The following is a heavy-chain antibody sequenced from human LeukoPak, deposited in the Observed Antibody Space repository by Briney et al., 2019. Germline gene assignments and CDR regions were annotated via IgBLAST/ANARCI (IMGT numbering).Heavy chain of an antibody. Sequence: PGGSLRLSCAASGFTVSSNYMSWVRQAPGEGLEWVSVIYSGGSTYYADSVKGRFTISRDNSKNTLYLQMNSLRAEDTAVYYCTLCSSTSCYADFDYWGQGTLVTVSS. D-gene: IGHD2-2*01. CDR1: GFTVSSNY. CDR2: IYSGGST. J-gene: IGHJ4*02. CDR3: TLCSSTSCYADFDY. V-gene: IGHV3-53*01.